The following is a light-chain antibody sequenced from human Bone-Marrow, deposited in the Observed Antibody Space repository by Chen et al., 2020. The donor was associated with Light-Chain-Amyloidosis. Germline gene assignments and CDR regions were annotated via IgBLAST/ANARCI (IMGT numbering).Light chain of an antibody. V-gene: IGLV3-25*03. Sequence: SYELTQPPSVSVSPGQTARITCSGDDLPTKYAYWYQQKPGQAPVLVIHRDTERPSGISGRFSGSNSATTATLTISGVQAEDEADYHCQSADSSGTYEVIFGGGTKLTVL. CDR3: QSADSSGTYEVI. CDR2: RDT. J-gene: IGLJ2*01. CDR1: DLPTKY.